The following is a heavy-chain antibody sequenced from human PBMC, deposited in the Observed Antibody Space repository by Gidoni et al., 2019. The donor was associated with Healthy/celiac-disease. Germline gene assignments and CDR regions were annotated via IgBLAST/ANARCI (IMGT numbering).Heavy chain of an antibody. Sequence: EVQLVASGGGLVQPGRSLRLSCTASGFTFGVYAMSWVRQAAGKGLEWVGFIRSKAYGGTTEYAASVKGRFTISRDDSKSIAYLQMNSLKTEDTAVYYCTRPTVTTIPTYYYYGMDVWGQGTTVTVSS. V-gene: IGHV3-49*04. CDR1: GFTFGVYA. D-gene: IGHD4-17*01. CDR2: IRSKAYGGTT. J-gene: IGHJ6*02. CDR3: TRPTVTTIPTYYYYGMDV.